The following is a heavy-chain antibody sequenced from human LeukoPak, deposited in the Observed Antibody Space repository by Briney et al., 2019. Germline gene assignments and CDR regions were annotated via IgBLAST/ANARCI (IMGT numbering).Heavy chain of an antibody. CDR1: GGSISSSTDY. CDR2: IYYSGNT. D-gene: IGHD6-6*01. J-gene: IGHJ4*02. V-gene: IGHV4-39*07. Sequence: SETLSLTCTVSGGSISSSTDYWGWIRQPPGKGLEWIGTIYYSGNTYFNPSLKSRLTISVDTSKNQFSLKLSSVTAADTAVYYCARGYSSSSALFDYWGQGTLVTVSS. CDR3: ARGYSSSSALFDY.